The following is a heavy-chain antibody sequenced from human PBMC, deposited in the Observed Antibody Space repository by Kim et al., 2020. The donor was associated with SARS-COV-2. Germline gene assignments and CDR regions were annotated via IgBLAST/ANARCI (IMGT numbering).Heavy chain of an antibody. CDR3: ARHGDTAMGIDY. Sequence: RYSPAFQGQVTISADKSISTAYLQWSSLKASDTAMYYCARHGDTAMGIDYWGQGTLVTVSS. J-gene: IGHJ4*02. D-gene: IGHD5-18*01. V-gene: IGHV5-51*01.